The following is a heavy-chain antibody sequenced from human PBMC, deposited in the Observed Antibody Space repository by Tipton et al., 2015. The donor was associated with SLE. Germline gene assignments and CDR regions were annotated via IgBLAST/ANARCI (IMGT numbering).Heavy chain of an antibody. D-gene: IGHD3-3*01. CDR1: GASIRTYY. V-gene: IGHV4-59*01. CDR2: MYHSGST. J-gene: IGHJ5*01. Sequence: TLSLTCAVSGASIRTYYWSWIRQSPGKGLEWIGHMYHSGSTNYNPSLASRVTISIEKSKNQLSLTLKSVTTADTAMYYCVRGTPFMEWERNWFDPWGQGTLVTVSS. CDR3: VRGTPFMEWERNWFDP.